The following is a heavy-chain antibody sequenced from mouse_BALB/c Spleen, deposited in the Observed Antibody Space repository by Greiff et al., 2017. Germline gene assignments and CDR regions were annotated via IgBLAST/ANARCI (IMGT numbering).Heavy chain of an antibody. Sequence: EVQLVESGGGLVQPGGSRKLSCAASGFTFSSFGMHWVRQAPEKGLEWVAYISSGSSTIYYADTVKGRFTISRDNPKNTLFLQMTSLRSEDTAMYYCARADGYDAYYYAMDYWGQGTSGTVSS. D-gene: IGHD2-2*01. CDR1: GFTFSSFG. CDR2: ISSGSSTI. J-gene: IGHJ4*01. CDR3: ARADGYDAYYYAMDY. V-gene: IGHV5-17*02.